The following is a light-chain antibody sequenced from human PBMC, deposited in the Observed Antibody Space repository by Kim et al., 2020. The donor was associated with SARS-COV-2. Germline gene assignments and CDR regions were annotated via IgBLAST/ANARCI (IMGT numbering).Light chain of an antibody. CDR1: PSVNSN. CDR3: QQYDKWPPWT. J-gene: IGKJ1*01. Sequence: EIVMTQSPATLSVSPGERATLSCRASPSVNSNLAWYQQKPGQAPRLLIYAASTRATGIPARFSGSESGTEFTLTISSLQSEDFAVYYCQQYDKWPPWTFGQGTKVDIK. V-gene: IGKV3D-15*01. CDR2: AAS.